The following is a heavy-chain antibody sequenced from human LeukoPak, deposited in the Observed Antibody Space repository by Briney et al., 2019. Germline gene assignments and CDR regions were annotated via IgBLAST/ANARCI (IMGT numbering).Heavy chain of an antibody. J-gene: IGHJ6*03. D-gene: IGHD2-15*01. V-gene: IGHV3-48*04. Sequence: PGGSLRLSCAASGFTFSSYGMNWVRQAPGKGLEWVSYISSSSSTIYYADSVKGRFTISRDNAKNSLYLQMNSLRAEDTAVYYCARGVSWRYYYYYMDVWGKGTTVTVSS. CDR3: ARGVSWRYYYYYMDV. CDR2: ISSSSSTI. CDR1: GFTFSSYG.